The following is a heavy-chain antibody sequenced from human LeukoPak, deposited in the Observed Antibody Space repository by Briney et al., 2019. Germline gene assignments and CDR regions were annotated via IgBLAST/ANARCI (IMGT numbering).Heavy chain of an antibody. J-gene: IGHJ5*02. D-gene: IGHD6-19*01. CDR1: GGTFSSYA. CDR2: IIPIFGTA. V-gene: IGHV1-69*06. Sequence: SVKVSCKASGGTFSSYAISWVRQAPGQGLEWMGGIIPIFGTANYAQKFQGRVTITADKSTSTAYMELRSLRSEDTAVYYCATKLSSGWYNWFDPWGQGTLVTVSS. CDR3: ATKLSSGWYNWFDP.